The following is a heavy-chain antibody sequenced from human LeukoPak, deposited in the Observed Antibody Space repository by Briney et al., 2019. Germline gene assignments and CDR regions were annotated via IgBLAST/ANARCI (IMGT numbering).Heavy chain of an antibody. V-gene: IGHV6-1*01. CDR1: GDSVSNNNYA. CDR3: AGGYAFDV. Sequence: SQTLSLTCAISGDSVSNNNYAWNWIRQSPSRGLEWLGRTYYRSQWHNDYARSVMGRISVDPDTSKNQFSLHLSSVTPDDTAGHYGAGGYAFDVWCQGTMVTVST. CDR2: TYYRSQWHN. J-gene: IGHJ3*01.